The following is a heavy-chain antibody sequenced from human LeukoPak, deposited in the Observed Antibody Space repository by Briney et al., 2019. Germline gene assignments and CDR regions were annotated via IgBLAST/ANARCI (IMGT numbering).Heavy chain of an antibody. CDR1: GGSLSSSNW. V-gene: IGHV4-4*02. J-gene: IGHJ4*02. D-gene: IGHD3-10*01. CDR2: IYHSGST. CDR3: AREEAMVRGVIFI. Sequence: PSETLSLTCAVSGGSLSSSNWWSWVRQPPGKGLEWIGEIYHSGSTNYNPSLKSRVTISVDKSKNQFSLKLSSVTAADTAVYYCAREEAMVRGVIFIWGQGTLVTVSS.